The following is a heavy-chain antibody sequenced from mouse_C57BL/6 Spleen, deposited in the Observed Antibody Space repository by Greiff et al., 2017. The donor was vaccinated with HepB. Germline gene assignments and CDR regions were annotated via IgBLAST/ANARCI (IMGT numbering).Heavy chain of an antibody. V-gene: IGHV2-2*01. CDR3: ASSFYYGSSYVGFDY. CDR1: GFSLTSYG. J-gene: IGHJ2*01. Sequence: QVQLQQSGPGLVQPSQSLSITCTVSGFSLTSYGVHWVRQSPGKGLEWLGVIWSGGSTDYNAAFISRLSISKDNSKSQVFFKMNSLQADDTAIYYCASSFYYGSSYVGFDYWGQGTTLTVSS. D-gene: IGHD1-1*01. CDR2: IWSGGST.